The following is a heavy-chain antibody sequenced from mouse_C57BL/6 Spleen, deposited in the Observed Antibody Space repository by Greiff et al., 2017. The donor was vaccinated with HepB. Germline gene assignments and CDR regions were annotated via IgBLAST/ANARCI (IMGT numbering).Heavy chain of an antibody. CDR1: GYSITSGYY. D-gene: IGHD2-4*01. J-gene: IGHJ2*01. Sequence: DVKLVESGPGLVKPSQSLSLTCSVTGYSITSGYYWNWIRQFPGNKLEWMGYISYDGSNNYNPSLKNRISITRDTSKNQFFLKLNSVTTEDTATYYCARGDYDYGIDYWGQGTTLTVSS. CDR2: ISYDGSN. V-gene: IGHV3-6*01. CDR3: ARGDYDYGIDY.